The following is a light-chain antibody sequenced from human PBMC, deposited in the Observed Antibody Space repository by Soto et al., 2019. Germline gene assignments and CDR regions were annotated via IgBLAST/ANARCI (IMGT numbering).Light chain of an antibody. CDR3: MHALQTPPT. V-gene: IGKV2-28*01. Sequence: VPTQSPLSLPVTPGEPASISCRSSQILLYSYGYNHSVWYLQRPGKSAQLLIYLRSNRASGVPDRFSRSVSGTDFTLKISTVEAEDVGVYYCMHALQTPPTFGGGTKVEIK. CDR1: QILLYSYGYNH. J-gene: IGKJ4*01. CDR2: LRS.